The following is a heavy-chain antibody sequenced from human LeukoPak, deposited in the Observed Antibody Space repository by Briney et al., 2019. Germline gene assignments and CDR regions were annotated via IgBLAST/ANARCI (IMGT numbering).Heavy chain of an antibody. V-gene: IGHV4-31*03. Sequence: SETLSLTCTVSGGSISSGGYYWSWIRQHPAKGLEWIGYIYYSGSTYYNPSLKSRVTISVDTSKNQFSLKLSSVTAADTAVYYCARSYDILTGYLFDYWGQGTLVTVSS. CDR1: GGSISSGGYY. CDR2: IYYSGST. J-gene: IGHJ4*02. CDR3: ARSYDILTGYLFDY. D-gene: IGHD3-9*01.